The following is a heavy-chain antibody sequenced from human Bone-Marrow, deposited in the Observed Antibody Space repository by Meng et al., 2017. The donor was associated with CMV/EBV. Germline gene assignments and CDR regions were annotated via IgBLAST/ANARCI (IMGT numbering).Heavy chain of an antibody. CDR2: ISWNSGSI. V-gene: IGHV3-9*01. CDR1: GFTFDDYA. D-gene: IGHD3-22*01. CDR3: AKDGHYYDSSGYYQGGGAFDI. Sequence: SLKISCAASGFTFDDYAMHWVRQAPGKGLEWVSGISWNSGSIGYADSVKGRFTISRDNAKNSLYLQMNSLRAEDTALYYCAKDGHYYDSSGYYQGGGAFDIWGQGTRVTVSS. J-gene: IGHJ3*02.